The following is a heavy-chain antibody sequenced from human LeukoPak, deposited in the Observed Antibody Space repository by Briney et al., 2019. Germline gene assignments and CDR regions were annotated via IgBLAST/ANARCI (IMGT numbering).Heavy chain of an antibody. D-gene: IGHD2-15*01. Sequence: SETLSLTCTVSGGSISPYYWSWIRQPPGEGLEWIAYIYYSGSTKYNPSLKSRVTISVDTSKNQCSLKLSSVTAADTAVYYCARHGYCSGDSCYWDNWGQGTLVTVSS. CDR2: IYYSGST. V-gene: IGHV4-59*08. CDR1: GGSISPYY. J-gene: IGHJ4*02. CDR3: ARHGYCSGDSCYWDN.